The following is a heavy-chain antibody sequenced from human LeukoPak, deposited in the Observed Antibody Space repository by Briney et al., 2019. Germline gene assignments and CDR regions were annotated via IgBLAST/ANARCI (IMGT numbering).Heavy chain of an antibody. CDR1: GGSISSSSYY. D-gene: IGHD6-19*01. CDR2: IYYSGST. Sequence: MSSETLSLTCTVSGGSISSSSYYWGWIRQPPGKGLEWIGSIYYSGSTYYNPSLKSRVTISVDTSKNQFSLKLSSVTAADTAVYYCARDPGSAVAGQYWGQGTLVTVSS. CDR3: ARDPGSAVAGQY. V-gene: IGHV4-39*07. J-gene: IGHJ4*02.